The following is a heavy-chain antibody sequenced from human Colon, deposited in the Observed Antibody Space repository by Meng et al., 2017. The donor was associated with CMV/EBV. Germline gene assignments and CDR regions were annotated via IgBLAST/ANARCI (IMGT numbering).Heavy chain of an antibody. D-gene: IGHD2-2*01. CDR1: GFIFSDYG. J-gene: IGHJ6*02. Sequence: GGSLRLSCVASGFIFSDYGMHWVRQAPGKGLEWVAYIHFDGSKISYAESLKGRFTITRDNSKSTVYLQMTSLRRGDTAVYYCARDIFCSSSSCYGYYGMDVWGQGTTVTVSS. V-gene: IGHV3-30*02. CDR3: ARDIFCSSSSCYGYYGMDV. CDR2: IHFDGSKI.